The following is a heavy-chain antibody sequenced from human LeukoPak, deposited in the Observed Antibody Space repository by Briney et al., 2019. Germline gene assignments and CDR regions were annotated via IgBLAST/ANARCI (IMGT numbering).Heavy chain of an antibody. CDR1: GGSFSGYY. J-gene: IGHJ5*02. CDR3: TRVAMYYYGSGGNWFDP. V-gene: IGHV4-34*01. D-gene: IGHD3-10*01. Sequence: SETLSLTCAVYGGSFSGYYWSWIRQPPGKGLEWIGEINHSGSTNYNPSLKSRVTISVDTSKNQFSLKLSSVTAADTAVYYCTRVAMYYYGSGGNWFDPWGQGTLVTVSS. CDR2: INHSGST.